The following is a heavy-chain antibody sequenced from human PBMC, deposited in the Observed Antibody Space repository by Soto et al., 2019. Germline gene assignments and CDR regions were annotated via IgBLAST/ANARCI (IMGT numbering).Heavy chain of an antibody. CDR2: INHSGST. D-gene: IGHD1-1*01. CDR3: ARGPGGKYYYYYYGMDV. Sequence: SETLSLTCAVYGGSFSGYYWSWIRQPPGKGLEWIGEINHSGSTNYSPSLKSRVTISVDTSKNQFSLKLSSVTAADTAVYYCARGPGGKYYYYYYGMDVWGQGTTVTVSS. V-gene: IGHV4-34*01. J-gene: IGHJ6*02. CDR1: GGSFSGYY.